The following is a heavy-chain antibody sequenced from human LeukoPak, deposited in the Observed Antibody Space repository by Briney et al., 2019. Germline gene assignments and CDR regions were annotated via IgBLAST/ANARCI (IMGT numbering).Heavy chain of an antibody. J-gene: IGHJ4*02. CDR3: ARSYYGSGSYFDY. CDR1: GFTFSSYS. Sequence: GESLRLSCAASGFTFSSYSMNRGRQAPRKGLVWVSYISCSGSTIYYADSVKGRFTISRDNAKNSLYLQMNSLRAEDTAVYYWARSYYGSGSYFDYWGQGTLVTVSS. D-gene: IGHD3-10*01. V-gene: IGHV3-48*04. CDR2: ISCSGSTI.